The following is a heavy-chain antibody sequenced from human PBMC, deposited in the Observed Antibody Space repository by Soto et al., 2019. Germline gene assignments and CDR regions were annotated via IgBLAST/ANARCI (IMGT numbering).Heavy chain of an antibody. D-gene: IGHD6-13*01. J-gene: IGHJ4*02. CDR3: ARSPRSRPYFDY. Sequence: LRESLKIACQCSGYTFSNFWIGWVRQLPGKGLEWMGIIYPGDHETRYSPSFHGKVTISADKSINTAYLQWNSLQASDTAFYFCARSPRSRPYFDYWGQGALVTVSS. CDR1: GYTFSNFW. V-gene: IGHV5-51*01. CDR2: IYPGDHET.